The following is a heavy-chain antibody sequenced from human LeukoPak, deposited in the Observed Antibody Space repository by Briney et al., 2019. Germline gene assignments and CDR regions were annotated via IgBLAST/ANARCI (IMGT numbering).Heavy chain of an antibody. V-gene: IGHV1-69*05. CDR1: GGTFSSYA. Sequence: SVKVSCKXSGGTFSSYAISWVRQSPGQGLEWMGRIIPIFGTANYAQKFQGRVTITTDESTSTAYMELSSLRSEDTAVYYYASGTVGATVDYWGQGTLVTVSS. CDR3: ASGTVGATVDY. CDR2: IIPIFGTA. J-gene: IGHJ4*02. D-gene: IGHD1-26*01.